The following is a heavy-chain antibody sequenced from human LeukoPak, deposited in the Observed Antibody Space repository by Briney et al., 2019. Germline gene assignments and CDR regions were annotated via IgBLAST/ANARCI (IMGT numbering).Heavy chain of an antibody. Sequence: ASVKVSCKASGYTFTSYHMHWMRQAPGQGLEWMGKINLSGGSTTYAQKFQGRVTMTRDTSTSTVYMELSSLRSEDTAVYYCARALLSHPDIVVVPAAMSPNYYYYYYGMDVWGQGTTVTVSS. CDR1: GYTFTSYH. J-gene: IGHJ6*02. CDR3: ARALLSHPDIVVVPAAMSPNYYYYYYGMDV. D-gene: IGHD2-2*01. CDR2: INLSGGST. V-gene: IGHV1-46*01.